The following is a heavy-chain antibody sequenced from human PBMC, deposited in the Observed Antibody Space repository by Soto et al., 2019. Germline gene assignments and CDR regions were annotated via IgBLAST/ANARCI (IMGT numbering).Heavy chain of an antibody. J-gene: IGHJ6*03. D-gene: IGHD4-17*01. CDR2: MNPNSGNT. CDR3: ARSGDYVNYYYYYYMDV. V-gene: IGHV1-8*01. Sequence: ASVKVSCKASGYTFTSYDINWVRQATGQGLEWMGWMNPNSGNTGYAQKFQGRVTMTRNTSISTAYMELSSLRSEDTAVYYCARSGDYVNYYYYYYMDVWGKGTTVTVSS. CDR1: GYTFTSYD.